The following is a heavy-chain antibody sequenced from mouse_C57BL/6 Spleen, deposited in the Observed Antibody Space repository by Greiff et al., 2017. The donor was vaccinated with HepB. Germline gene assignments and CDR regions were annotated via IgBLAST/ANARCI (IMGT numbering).Heavy chain of an antibody. V-gene: IGHV3-6*01. CDR1: GYSITSGYY. D-gene: IGHD2-4*01. J-gene: IGHJ2*01. Sequence: DVKLQESGPGLVKPSQSLSLTCSVTGYSITSGYYWNWIRQFPGNKLEWMGYISYDGSNNYNPSLKNRISITRDTSKNQFFLKLNSVTTEDTATYYCARDDYDDGDYFDYWGQGTTLTVSS. CDR2: ISYDGSN. CDR3: ARDDYDDGDYFDY.